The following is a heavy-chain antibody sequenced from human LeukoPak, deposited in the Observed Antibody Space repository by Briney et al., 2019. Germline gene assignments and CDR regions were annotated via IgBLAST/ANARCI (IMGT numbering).Heavy chain of an antibody. CDR2: IYTSGST. Sequence: SETLSLTCTASGGSISSYYWSWIRQPAGKGLEWIGRIYTSGSTNYNPSLKSRVTMSVDTSKNQFSLKLSSVTAADTAVYYCARSIAVAGTHYYYYYYMDVWGKGTTVTISS. V-gene: IGHV4-4*07. J-gene: IGHJ6*03. CDR1: GGSISSYY. D-gene: IGHD6-19*01. CDR3: ARSIAVAGTHYYYYYYMDV.